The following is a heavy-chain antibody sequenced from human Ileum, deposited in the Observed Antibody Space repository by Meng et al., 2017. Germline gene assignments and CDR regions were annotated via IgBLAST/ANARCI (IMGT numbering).Heavy chain of an antibody. V-gene: IGHV3-23*01. D-gene: IGHD2-2*01. CDR2: ISGSGGST. CDR3: AKDAQRIPSPARGGDY. J-gene: IGHJ4*02. Sequence: GESLKISCAASGFTFSGYAMSWVRQAPGKGLEWVSAISGSGGSTYYADSVKGRFTISRDNSKNTLYLQMNSLRAEDTAVYYCAKDAQRIPSPARGGDYWGQGTLVTVSS. CDR1: GFTFSGYA.